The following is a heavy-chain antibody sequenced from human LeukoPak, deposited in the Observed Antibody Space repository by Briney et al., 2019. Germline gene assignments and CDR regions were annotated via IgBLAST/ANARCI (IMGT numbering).Heavy chain of an antibody. D-gene: IGHD3-22*01. V-gene: IGHV4-38-2*01. CDR3: ARGLGPTDYDSSGYPYYFDY. Sequence: SETLSLTCAVSGYSISSGYYWGWIRQAPGKGLEWIGSIYHSGRVYHNPSLKSTYYNPSLKSRVTMSVDTSKNQFSLKLSSVTAADTAVYYCARGLGPTDYDSSGYPYYFDYWGQGTLVTVSS. CDR2: IYHSGRVYHNPSLKST. J-gene: IGHJ4*02. CDR1: GYSISSGYY.